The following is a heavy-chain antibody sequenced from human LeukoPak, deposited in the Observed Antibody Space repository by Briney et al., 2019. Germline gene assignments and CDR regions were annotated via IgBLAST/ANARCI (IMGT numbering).Heavy chain of an antibody. CDR3: ARQDSSGSYSEDYFDY. CDR2: IYDSGST. CDR1: GASISSNNC. D-gene: IGHD1-26*01. V-gene: IGHV4-4*02. Sequence: SETLSLTCAVSGASISSNNCWTWVRQPPGKGLEWIGEIYDSGSTNYNPSLKSRVTISIDKSKKQFSLTLSSMTAADTAVYYCARQDSSGSYSEDYFDYWGQGTLVTVSS. J-gene: IGHJ4*02.